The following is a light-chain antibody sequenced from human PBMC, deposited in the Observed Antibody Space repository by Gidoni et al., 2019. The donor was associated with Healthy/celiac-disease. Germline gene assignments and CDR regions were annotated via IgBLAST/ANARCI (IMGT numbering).Light chain of an antibody. CDR1: QSVSSY. V-gene: IGKV3-11*02. CDR3: QQRSNWPPWT. Sequence: ELVLTQSSATLSLSPGERATLSCRAIQSVSSYLAWYQQKPGQAPMLLIYDASNRATGIPARFSGRGSGRDFNLTISSLEPEDFAVYYCQQRSNWPPWTFGQGTKVESK. J-gene: IGKJ1*01. CDR2: DAS.